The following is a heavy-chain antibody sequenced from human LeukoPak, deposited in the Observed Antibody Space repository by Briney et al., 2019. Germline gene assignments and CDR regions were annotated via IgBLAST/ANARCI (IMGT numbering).Heavy chain of an antibody. V-gene: IGHV4-39*01. Sequence: PSEALSLTCTVSGVSISGSTYFWGWIRQPPGKGLEWFGSISESGSTYYNPALKSRVTITVDTSRNQFSLKLTSVTPSDTAVYYCARTGFVGATDHDSFDVWGQGTMVTVSS. CDR3: ARTGFVGATDHDSFDV. D-gene: IGHD1-26*01. CDR2: ISESGST. J-gene: IGHJ3*01. CDR1: GVSISGSTYF.